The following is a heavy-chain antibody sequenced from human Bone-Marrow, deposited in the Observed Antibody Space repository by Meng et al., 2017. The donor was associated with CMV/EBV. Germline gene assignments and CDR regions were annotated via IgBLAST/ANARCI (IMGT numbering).Heavy chain of an antibody. D-gene: IGHD5-12*01. J-gene: IGHJ3*02. V-gene: IGHV1-69*10. CDR3: AREPEYSGYGYAFDI. CDR1: GYTFTSYG. CDR2: IIPILGIA. Sequence: SVKVSCKASGYTFTSYGISWVRQAPGQGLEWMGGIIPILGIANYAQKFQGRVTITADKSTSTAYMELSSLRSEDTAVYYCAREPEYSGYGYAFDIWGQGTMVTVSS.